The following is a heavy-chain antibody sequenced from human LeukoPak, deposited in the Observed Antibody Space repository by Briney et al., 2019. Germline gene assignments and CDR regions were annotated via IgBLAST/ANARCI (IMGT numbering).Heavy chain of an antibody. D-gene: IGHD3-22*01. J-gene: IGHJ4*02. Sequence: ASVKVSCKASGYTFTSYGISWVRQAPGQGLEWMGWISAYNGNTNYAQKLQGRVTMTTDTSTSTAYMELRSLRSADTAVYYCARAREGYYYDSSGYYDYWGQGTLVTVSS. CDR2: ISAYNGNT. CDR1: GYTFTSYG. CDR3: ARAREGYYYDSSGYYDY. V-gene: IGHV1-18*01.